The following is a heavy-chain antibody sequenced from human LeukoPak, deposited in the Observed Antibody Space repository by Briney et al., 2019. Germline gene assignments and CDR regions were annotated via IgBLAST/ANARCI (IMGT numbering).Heavy chain of an antibody. V-gene: IGHV3-23*01. CDR3: AKAAPGIAVAGTYFDY. Sequence: GGSLRLSCAASGFTFSSYAMSWVRQAPGKGLEWVSAISGSGGSTYYADSVKGRFTISRDNSKNTLYLQMNSLRAEDTAAYYCAKAAPGIAVAGTYFDYWGQGTLVTVSS. CDR2: ISGSGGST. D-gene: IGHD6-19*01. CDR1: GFTFSSYA. J-gene: IGHJ4*02.